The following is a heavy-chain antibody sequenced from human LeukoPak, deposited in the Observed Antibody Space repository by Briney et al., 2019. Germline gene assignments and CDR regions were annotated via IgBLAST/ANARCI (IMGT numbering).Heavy chain of an antibody. J-gene: IGHJ4*02. CDR2: IFSGGST. CDR1: GYTVTSNY. CDR3: ARTPYSSSWYVY. D-gene: IGHD6-13*01. V-gene: IGHV3-66*02. Sequence: GGSLRLSCAASGYTVTSNYTSWVRQAPGRGLEWVSVIFSGGSTYYADSVKGRFTISRDNSKNTLYLQMNSLRAEDTAVYYCARTPYSSSWYVYWGQGTLVTVSS.